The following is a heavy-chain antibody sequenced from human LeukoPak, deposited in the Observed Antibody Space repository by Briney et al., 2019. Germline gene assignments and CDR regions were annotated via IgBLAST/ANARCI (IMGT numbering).Heavy chain of an antibody. CDR2: IYTSGST. J-gene: IGHJ5*02. V-gene: IGHV4-4*07. Sequence: SETLSLTCTVSGGSISSYYWSWIRQPAGKGLEWIGRIYTSGSTNYNPSLKSRVTISVDTSKNQFSLKLSSVTAADTAVYYCARGGNYDILTGYYINWFDPWGQGTLVTVSS. D-gene: IGHD3-9*01. CDR3: ARGGNYDILTGYYINWFDP. CDR1: GGSISSYY.